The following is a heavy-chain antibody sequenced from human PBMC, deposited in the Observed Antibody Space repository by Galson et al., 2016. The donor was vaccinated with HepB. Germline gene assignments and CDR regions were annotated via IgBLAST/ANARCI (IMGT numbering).Heavy chain of an antibody. CDR3: ARGGGFGELPPWGMDV. CDR1: GFTFSSYD. D-gene: IGHD3-10*01. CDR2: IGTAGDT. Sequence: SLRLSCAAPGFTFSSYDMYWVRQATGKGLEWVSTIGTAGDTYYPDSMKGRFTISREDAKNSLYLQMNSLRAGDTAVYYCARGGGFGELPPWGMDVWGKGTTVTVSS. J-gene: IGHJ6*04. V-gene: IGHV3-13*01.